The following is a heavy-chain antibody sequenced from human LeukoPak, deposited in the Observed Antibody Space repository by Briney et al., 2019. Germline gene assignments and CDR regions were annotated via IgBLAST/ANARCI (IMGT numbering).Heavy chain of an antibody. Sequence: GGSLRLSCAASGFTFSDFAMNWVRQAPGKGLEWVLSISTSSSYIYYADSVKGRFTISRDNAKNSLYLQMNSLRAEDTAVYYCATGGYSSSYGMDVWGQGTTVTVSS. D-gene: IGHD6-6*01. CDR1: GFTFSDFA. J-gene: IGHJ6*02. CDR2: ISTSSSYI. V-gene: IGHV3-21*01. CDR3: ATGGYSSSYGMDV.